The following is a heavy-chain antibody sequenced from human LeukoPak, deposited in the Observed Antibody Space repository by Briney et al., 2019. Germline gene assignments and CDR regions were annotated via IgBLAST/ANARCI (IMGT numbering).Heavy chain of an antibody. CDR1: GYTFTSSG. Sequence: SVKVSCKASGYTFTSSGINWVRQATGRGLEWMGWMNPNSGNTDYAQNFQGRVTITRNTSISTAYMELSSLRSEDTAVYYCARVPAGDYYYYYMDVWGKGTTVTVSS. CDR3: ARVPAGDYYYYYMDV. J-gene: IGHJ6*03. CDR2: MNPNSGNT. D-gene: IGHD1-26*01. V-gene: IGHV1-8*03.